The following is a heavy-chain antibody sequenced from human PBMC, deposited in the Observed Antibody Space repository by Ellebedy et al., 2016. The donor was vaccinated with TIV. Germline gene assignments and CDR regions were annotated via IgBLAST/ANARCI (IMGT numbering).Heavy chain of an antibody. CDR2: IIYSGGRT. D-gene: IGHD3-10*01. Sequence: GESLKISCATSGFTFSSYAMSWVRQAPGKGLEWVSSIIYSGGRTYYADSVKGRFTISRDNSKDTLYLQMNSLRAEDTAVYYCAKVIYYGSGSLDYWGHGTLVTVSS. J-gene: IGHJ4*01. CDR3: AKVIYYGSGSLDY. CDR1: GFTFSSYA. V-gene: IGHV3-23*01.